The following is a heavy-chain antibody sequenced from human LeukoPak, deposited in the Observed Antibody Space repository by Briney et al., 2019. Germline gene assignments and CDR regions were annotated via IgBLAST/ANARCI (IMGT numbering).Heavy chain of an antibody. CDR3: ARGYGSGTYFDY. V-gene: IGHV3-23*01. CDR1: GFTFSSYA. J-gene: IGHJ4*02. Sequence: QPGGSLRLSCAASGFTFSSYAMSWVRQAPGKGLEWVSAISGSGGSTYYADSVKGRFTISRDNSKNTLYLQMNSLRAEDTAVYYCARGYGSGTYFDYWGQGTLVTVSS. D-gene: IGHD3-10*01. CDR2: ISGSGGST.